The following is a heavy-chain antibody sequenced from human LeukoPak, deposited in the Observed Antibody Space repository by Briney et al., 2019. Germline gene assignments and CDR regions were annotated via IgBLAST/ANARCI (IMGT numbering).Heavy chain of an antibody. V-gene: IGHV4-59*10. CDR1: GDSISSDY. J-gene: IGHJ4*02. CDR2: IYTSGYT. CDR3: AIYTDHSDSSGYYYVDY. D-gene: IGHD3-22*01. Sequence: PTETLSLTCAVSGDSISSDYWSWVRQPAGKGLEWIGRIYTSGYTNYNPSLKGRVTMSVDTSKNQFSLKLSSVTAADAAVYYCAIYTDHSDSSGYYYVDYWGQGTLVTVSS.